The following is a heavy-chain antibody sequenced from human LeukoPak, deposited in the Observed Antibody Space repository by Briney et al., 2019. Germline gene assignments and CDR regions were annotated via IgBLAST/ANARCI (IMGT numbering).Heavy chain of an antibody. J-gene: IGHJ6*03. CDR1: GFTFSSYE. D-gene: IGHD1-1*01. V-gene: IGHV3-7*01. Sequence: GGSLRLSCAASGFTFSSYEMSWVRQAPGKGLEWVANIKQDGSEKYYVDSVKGRFTISRDNAKNSLYLQMNSLRAEDTAVYYCARDRNGWVYWNAYADYYYYYMDVWGKGTTVTISS. CDR2: IKQDGSEK. CDR3: ARDRNGWVYWNAYADYYYYYMDV.